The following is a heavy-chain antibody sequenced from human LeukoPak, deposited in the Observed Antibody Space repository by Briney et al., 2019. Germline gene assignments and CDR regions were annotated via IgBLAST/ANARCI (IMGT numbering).Heavy chain of an antibody. CDR2: ISGSGGST. V-gene: IGHV3-23*01. CDR1: GFTFSSYA. CDR3: AKSQVLAVAGIGWFDP. D-gene: IGHD6-19*01. Sequence: GGSLRLSCAASGFTFSSYAMSWVRQAPGKGLEWVSAISGSGGSTYCADSVKGRFTISRDNSKNTLYLQMNSLRAEDTAVYYCAKSQVLAVAGIGWFDPWGQGTLVTVSS. J-gene: IGHJ5*02.